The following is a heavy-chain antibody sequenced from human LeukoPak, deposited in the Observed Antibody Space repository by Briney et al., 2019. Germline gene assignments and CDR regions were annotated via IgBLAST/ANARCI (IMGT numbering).Heavy chain of an antibody. V-gene: IGHV3-30-3*01. CDR2: ISYDGSNK. CDR3: ARDLRYYYDSSGYPGY. D-gene: IGHD3-22*01. J-gene: IGHJ4*02. Sequence: GSLRLSCAASGFTFSSYAMHWVRQAPGKGLEWVAVISYDGSNKYYADSVKGRFTISRDNSKNTLYLQMNSLRAEDTAVYYCARDLRYYYDSSGYPGYWGQGTLVTVSS. CDR1: GFTFSSYA.